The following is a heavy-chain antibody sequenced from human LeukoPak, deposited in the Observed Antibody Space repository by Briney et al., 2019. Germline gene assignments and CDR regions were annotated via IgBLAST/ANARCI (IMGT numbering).Heavy chain of an antibody. CDR3: ARDRIVVVTDDAFDI. D-gene: IGHD2-21*02. V-gene: IGHV1-18*01. CDR1: GYTFTSYG. J-gene: IGHJ3*02. CDR2: ISAYNGNT. Sequence: ASVKVSCKASGYTFTSYGISWVRQAPGQGLEWMGWISAYNGNTNYAQKLQGRVTMTTDTSTSTAYMELRSLRSDDTAVYYCARDRIVVVTDDAFDIGAKGQWSPSLQ.